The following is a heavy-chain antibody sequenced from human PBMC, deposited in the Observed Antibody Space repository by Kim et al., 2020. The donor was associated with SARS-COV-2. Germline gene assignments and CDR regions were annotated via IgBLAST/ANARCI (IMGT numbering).Heavy chain of an antibody. Sequence: RGSLRLSCAASGFTFSSYAMHWVRQAPGKGLEWVAVISYDGSNKYYADSVKGRFTISRDNSKNTLYLQMNSLRAEDTAVYYCARDSPLAMYYGMDVWGQGTTVTVSS. J-gene: IGHJ6*02. D-gene: IGHD5-18*01. CDR3: ARDSPLAMYYGMDV. V-gene: IGHV3-30*04. CDR2: ISYDGSNK. CDR1: GFTFSSYA.